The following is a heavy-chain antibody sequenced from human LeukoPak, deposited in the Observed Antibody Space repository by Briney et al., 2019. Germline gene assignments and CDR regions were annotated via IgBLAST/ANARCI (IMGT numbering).Heavy chain of an antibody. CDR2: IYYSGST. CDR1: GGSISSSSYY. D-gene: IGHD3-3*01. CDR3: AIGDLSGYRIDY. Sequence: SETLSLTCTVSGGSISSSSYYWGWIRQPPGKGLEWIGSIYYSGSTYYNPSLKSRVTISVDTSKNQFSLKLSSVTAADMAVYYCAIGDLSGYRIDYWGQGTLVTVSS. J-gene: IGHJ4*02. V-gene: IGHV4-39*07.